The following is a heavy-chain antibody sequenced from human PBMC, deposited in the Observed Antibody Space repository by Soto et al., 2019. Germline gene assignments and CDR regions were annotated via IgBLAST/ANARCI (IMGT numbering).Heavy chain of an antibody. V-gene: IGHV4-4*07. CDR1: GVSVTDFF. CDR3: AKGDSTTHGDSFDI. CDR2: VFISGKS. Sequence: PSETLSLTCAVSGVSVTDFFWAWIRQPAGKRLEWLGRVFISGKSNYNPSLESRVIMSVDTSKNQFSLQLRAVTAADTAVYYCAKGDSTTHGDSFDIWGQGTMVTVSS. J-gene: IGHJ3*02. D-gene: IGHD6-13*01.